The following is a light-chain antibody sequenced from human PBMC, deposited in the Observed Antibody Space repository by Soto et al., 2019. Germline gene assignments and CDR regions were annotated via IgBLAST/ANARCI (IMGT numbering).Light chain of an antibody. CDR2: DVN. Sequence: QSALTQPASVSGSPGQSITISCTGTSSDVGSYTYVSWYQQHPGKAPKLMIYDVNSRPSGVSNRCSGSKSGNTASLTIAGLQDEDEADYYCGSYTTSSTVVFGGGTKVTVL. J-gene: IGLJ2*01. CDR3: GSYTTSSTVV. V-gene: IGLV2-14*03. CDR1: SSDVGSYTY.